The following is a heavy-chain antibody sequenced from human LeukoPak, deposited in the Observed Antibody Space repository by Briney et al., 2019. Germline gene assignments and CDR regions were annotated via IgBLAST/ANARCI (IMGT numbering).Heavy chain of an antibody. CDR3: AREVWEVGAH. D-gene: IGHD1-26*01. CDR1: GFTFSSYG. V-gene: IGHV3-23*01. J-gene: IGHJ4*02. CDR2: ISGSGGST. Sequence: GGSLRLFCAASGFTFSSYGMTWVRQAPGKGLEWVSAISGSGGSTYYADSVKGGFTISRDNYKNTVYLQMNSLRAEDTAVYYCAREVWEVGAHWGQGTLVTVSS.